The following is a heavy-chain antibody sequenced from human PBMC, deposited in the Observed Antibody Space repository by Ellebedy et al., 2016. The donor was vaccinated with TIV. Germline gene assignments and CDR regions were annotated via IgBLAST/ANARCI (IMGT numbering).Heavy chain of an antibody. Sequence: MPSETLSLTCAVYGGSFSGYYWSWIRQPPGTGLEWLWEVNHRGSSNYNPSLNSRVPISVDTSKNQFSLTLSSVTDADTAGYYGARGDIVATGAPFDYWGQGTLVTVSS. D-gene: IGHD5-12*01. CDR2: VNHRGSS. CDR1: GGSFSGYY. CDR3: ARGDIVATGAPFDY. J-gene: IGHJ4*02. V-gene: IGHV4-34*01.